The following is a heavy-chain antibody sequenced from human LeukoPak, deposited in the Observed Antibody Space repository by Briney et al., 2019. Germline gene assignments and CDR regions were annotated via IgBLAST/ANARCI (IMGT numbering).Heavy chain of an antibody. D-gene: IGHD6-6*01. J-gene: IGHJ4*02. V-gene: IGHV4-59*01. CDR2: IYYTGNT. CDR1: GGSISSYY. Sequence: SETLSLTCTVSGGSISSYYWSWIRQPPGKGLEWIGYIYYTGNTSYNPSLKSRVTISVDTSKNQFSLKLSSVTAADTAAYYCARDRPWRADYWGQGTLVTVSS. CDR3: ARDRPWRADY.